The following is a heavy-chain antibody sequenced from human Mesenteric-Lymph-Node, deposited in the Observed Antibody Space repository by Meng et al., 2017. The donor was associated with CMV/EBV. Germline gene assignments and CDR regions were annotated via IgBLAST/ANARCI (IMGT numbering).Heavy chain of an antibody. V-gene: IGHV4-39*07. Sequence: QLQLQESGPGLVKPSETLSLTCPVSGASISSSSYYGGWIRQPPRKGLEWIGSIYXSGSTYYNPSLKSRVTISVDTSKNQFSLKLSSVTAADTAVYYCARDGXYYDSSGYNPFDYWGQGTLVTVSS. J-gene: IGHJ4*02. D-gene: IGHD3-22*01. CDR1: GASISSSSYY. CDR3: ARDGXYYDSSGYNPFDY. CDR2: IYXSGST.